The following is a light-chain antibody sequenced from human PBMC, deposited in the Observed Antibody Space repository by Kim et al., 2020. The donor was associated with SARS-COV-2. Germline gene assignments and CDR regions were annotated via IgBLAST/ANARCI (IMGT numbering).Light chain of an antibody. Sequence: SASVGDRVTITCRASQSITNYLNWYQQKPGKAPNLLIYAASTLQSGVPSRFSGSGSGTDFTLTISSLQREDFATYYCQQSYRTPLTIGQGTKLEI. CDR3: QQSYRTPLT. CDR2: AAS. V-gene: IGKV1-39*01. J-gene: IGKJ2*01. CDR1: QSITNY.